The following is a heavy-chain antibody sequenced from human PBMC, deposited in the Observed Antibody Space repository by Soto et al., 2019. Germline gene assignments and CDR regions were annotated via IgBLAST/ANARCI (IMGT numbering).Heavy chain of an antibody. Sequence: GGSLRLSCAASGFPFSNYWVSWVRQTPGKGLEWVSNIKKDGSVTNYADSVKGRFTISRDNAKNSVYLQMNSLRAEDTAVYYGARGGDILTGYYTLDYWGQGTLVTVSS. V-gene: IGHV3-7*03. CDR2: IKKDGSVT. D-gene: IGHD3-9*01. CDR3: ARGGDILTGYYTLDY. J-gene: IGHJ4*02. CDR1: GFPFSNYW.